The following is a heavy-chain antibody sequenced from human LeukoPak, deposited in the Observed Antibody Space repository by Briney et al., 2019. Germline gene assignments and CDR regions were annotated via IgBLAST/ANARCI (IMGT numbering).Heavy chain of an antibody. CDR1: GGSFSGYY. Sequence: SETLSLTCAVYGGSFSGYYWSWIRQPPGKGLEWIGEINHSGSTNYNPSLKSRVTISVDTSKNQFSLKLSSVTAADTAVYYCARAYSWGSRYFQHWGQGTLVTVSS. CDR3: ARAYSWGSRYFQH. V-gene: IGHV4-34*01. D-gene: IGHD2-15*01. J-gene: IGHJ1*01. CDR2: INHSGST.